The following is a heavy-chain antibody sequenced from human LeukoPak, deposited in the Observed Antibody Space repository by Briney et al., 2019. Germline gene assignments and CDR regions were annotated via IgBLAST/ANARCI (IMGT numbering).Heavy chain of an antibody. Sequence: GGSLRLSCAASGFTFSSHWMHWVRQAPGKGLVWVSRIKSDGSSTACADSVKGRFTISRDNAKDTLHLQMNSLRAEDTAVYYCARSSVGTCFDYWGQGTLVTVSS. V-gene: IGHV3-74*01. J-gene: IGHJ4*02. D-gene: IGHD1-1*01. CDR1: GFTFSSHW. CDR3: ARSSVGTCFDY. CDR2: IKSDGSST.